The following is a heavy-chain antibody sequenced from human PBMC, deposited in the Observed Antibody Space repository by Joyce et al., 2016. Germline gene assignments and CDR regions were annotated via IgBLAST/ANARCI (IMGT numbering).Heavy chain of an antibody. J-gene: IGHJ3*02. CDR1: EYTFTRYA. CDR3: ARGAGTTGDAIDI. CDR2: ISYDGTNK. Sequence: QVHLVESGGGVVQPGRSLRLSCAASEYTFTRYAIHWIRQAPSMGLEWVAMISYDGTNKYQVDAVKGRFTISRDSSKNTVFLQLNSLRPNDTGLYYCARGAGTTGDAIDIWGQGTLVSVSS. D-gene: IGHD1-1*01. V-gene: IGHV3-30*14.